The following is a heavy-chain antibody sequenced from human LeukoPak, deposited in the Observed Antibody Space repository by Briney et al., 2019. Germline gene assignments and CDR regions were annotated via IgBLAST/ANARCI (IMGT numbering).Heavy chain of an antibody. CDR3: ARVRGLGTYYYYGMDV. J-gene: IGHJ6*02. CDR1: GGSISGYY. CDR2: IYSTGIT. Sequence: SETLSLTCTVSGGSISGYYWSWIRQPPGKGLELIGYIYSTGITDYNPSLTSRVTISVDTSKNQFSLKLSSVTAADTAVYYCARVRGLGTYYYYGMDVWGQGTTVTVSS. V-gene: IGHV4-59*01.